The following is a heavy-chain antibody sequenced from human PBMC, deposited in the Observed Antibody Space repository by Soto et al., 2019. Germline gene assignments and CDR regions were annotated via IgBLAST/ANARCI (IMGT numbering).Heavy chain of an antibody. Sequence: GGSLRLSCAASGFTFSSYSMNWVRQAPGKGLEWVSSISSSSSYIYYADSVKGRFTISRDNSKNTLYLQMNSLRAEDTAVYYCARGRPDRHYYYYGMDVWGQGTTVTVSS. J-gene: IGHJ6*02. V-gene: IGHV3-21*04. D-gene: IGHD6-25*01. CDR2: ISSSSSYI. CDR1: GFTFSSYS. CDR3: ARGRPDRHYYYYGMDV.